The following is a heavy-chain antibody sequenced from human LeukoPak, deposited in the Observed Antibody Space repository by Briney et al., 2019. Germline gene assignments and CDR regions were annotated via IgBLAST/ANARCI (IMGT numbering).Heavy chain of an antibody. V-gene: IGHV3-21*04. CDR3: AKVAGYSYVGVYYFDY. Sequence: GGSLRLSCAASGFTFSSYSMNWVRQAPGKGLEWVSSISSSSSYIYYADSVKGRFTISRDNSKNTLYLQMNSLRAEDTAVYYCAKVAGYSYVGVYYFDYWGQGTLVTVSS. CDR1: GFTFSSYS. CDR2: ISSSSSYI. D-gene: IGHD5-18*01. J-gene: IGHJ4*02.